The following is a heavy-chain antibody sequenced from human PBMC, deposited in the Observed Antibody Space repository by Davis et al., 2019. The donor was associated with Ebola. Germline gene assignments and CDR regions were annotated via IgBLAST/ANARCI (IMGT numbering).Heavy chain of an antibody. CDR3: IGDPNWELGY. CDR1: GVTFSSHW. CDR2: INQDGSEK. Sequence: GESLKISCAASGVTFSSHWMHWVRQAPGKGLEWVANINQDGSEKSYVDSVKGRFTISRDNAKNSLYLQMNSLRAEDTAVYYCIGDPNWELGYWGQGTLVTVS. J-gene: IGHJ4*02. V-gene: IGHV3-7*03. D-gene: IGHD3-10*01.